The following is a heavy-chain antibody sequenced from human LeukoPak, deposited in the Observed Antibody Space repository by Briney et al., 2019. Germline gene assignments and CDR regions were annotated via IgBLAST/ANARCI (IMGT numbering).Heavy chain of an antibody. J-gene: IGHJ4*02. V-gene: IGHV3-30*02. CDR1: GFTFSNYW. CDR3: AKNDYYGSGSSYYFDY. D-gene: IGHD3-10*01. Sequence: GGSLRLSCAASGFTFSNYWMSWVRQAPGKGLEWVAFIRYDGSNKYYADSVKGRFTISRDNSKNTLYLQMNSLRAEDTAVYYCAKNDYYGSGSSYYFDYWGQGTLVTVSS. CDR2: IRYDGSNK.